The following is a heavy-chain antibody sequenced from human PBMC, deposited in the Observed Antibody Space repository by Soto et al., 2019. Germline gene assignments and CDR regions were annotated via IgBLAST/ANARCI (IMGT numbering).Heavy chain of an antibody. D-gene: IGHD6-19*01. V-gene: IGHV3-23*01. CDR2: IRGSGGST. Sequence: EVQLLESGGGLVQPGVSLRLSCAASGFTFSSYAMSWLLQAPGKRLEWVSSIRGSGGSTYYADSVKGRITISRDNSKNTQYLQLNRLRADDTAVYYCAKDWYSSGWTYYFDYCGQRTLVTVSP. J-gene: IGHJ4*02. CDR1: GFTFSSYA. CDR3: AKDWYSSGWTYYFDY.